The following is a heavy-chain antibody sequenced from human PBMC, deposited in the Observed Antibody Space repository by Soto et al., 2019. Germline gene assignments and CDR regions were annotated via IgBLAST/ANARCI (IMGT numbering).Heavy chain of an antibody. Sequence: PSETLSLTCTVSGCSVSSGSYYWSWIRQPPGKGLEWIGYIYYSGSTNYNPSLKSRVTISVDTSKNQFSLKLSSVTAADTAVYYCARDRKVVDTAMEYYYYYYGMGVWGQGATVTVSS. J-gene: IGHJ6*02. CDR2: IYYSGST. D-gene: IGHD5-18*01. CDR1: GCSVSSGSYY. CDR3: ARDRKVVDTAMEYYYYYYGMGV. V-gene: IGHV4-61*01.